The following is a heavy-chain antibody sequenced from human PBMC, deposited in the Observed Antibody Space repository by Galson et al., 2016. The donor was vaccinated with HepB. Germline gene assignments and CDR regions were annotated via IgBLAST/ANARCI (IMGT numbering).Heavy chain of an antibody. CDR2: IFISGST. J-gene: IGHJ6*04. Sequence: TLSLTCTVSGGPISGGIYYWSWIRQPAGKGLEWIGRIFISGSTNYNPSLKSRVTILEDTSKNQFSLKLSSVTAAETAVYLCGGGVKYRSRGEVYGLDVWGKGTPVAVSS. D-gene: IGHD6-13*01. V-gene: IGHV4-61*02. CDR3: GGGVKYRSRGEVYGLDV. CDR1: GGPISGGIYY.